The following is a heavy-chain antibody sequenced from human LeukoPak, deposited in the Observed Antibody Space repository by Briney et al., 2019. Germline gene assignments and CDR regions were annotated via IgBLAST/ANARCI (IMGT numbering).Heavy chain of an antibody. D-gene: IGHD5-18*01. CDR2: ISGSGGST. CDR3: AKGEKDTAMVTGCVDY. CDR1: GFTFSSYA. J-gene: IGHJ4*02. Sequence: PGGSLRLSCAASGFTFSSYAMSWVRQAPGKGLEWVSAISGSGGSTYYADSVKGRFTISRDNSKNTLYLQMNSLRAENTAVYYCAKGEKDTAMVTGCVDYWGQGTLVTVSS. V-gene: IGHV3-23*01.